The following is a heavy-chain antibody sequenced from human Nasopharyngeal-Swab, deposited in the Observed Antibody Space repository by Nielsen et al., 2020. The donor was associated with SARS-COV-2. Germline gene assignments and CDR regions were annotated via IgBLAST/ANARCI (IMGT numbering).Heavy chain of an antibody. Sequence: GASLNISCAASGFTFSSYAMSWVRQAPGKGREWVSAISGSGGSTYYADSVKGRFTISRDNPKYTLYLQMNSLRAEDTAVYSCAKPATTGTSYFDYWGQGTLVTVSS. CDR1: GFTFSSYA. V-gene: IGHV3-23*01. D-gene: IGHD1-1*01. CDR3: AKPATTGTSYFDY. CDR2: ISGSGGST. J-gene: IGHJ4*02.